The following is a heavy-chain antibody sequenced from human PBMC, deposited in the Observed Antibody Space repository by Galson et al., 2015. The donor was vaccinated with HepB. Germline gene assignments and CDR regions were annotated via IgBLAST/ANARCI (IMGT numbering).Heavy chain of an antibody. Sequence: SVKVSCKASGGTFSSYTISWVRQAPGQGLEWMGRIIPILGIANYAQKFQGRVTITADKSTSTAYMELSSLRSEDTAVYYCARDIVEKGGSHDYWGQGTLVTVSS. CDR3: ARDIVEKGGSHDY. D-gene: IGHD1-26*01. J-gene: IGHJ4*02. V-gene: IGHV1-69*04. CDR1: GGTFSSYT. CDR2: IIPILGIA.